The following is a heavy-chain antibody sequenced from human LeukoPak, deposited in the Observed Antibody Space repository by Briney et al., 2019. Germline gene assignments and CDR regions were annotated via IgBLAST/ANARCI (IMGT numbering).Heavy chain of an antibody. Sequence: GGSLRLSCAASGFTVSGTHMSWVRQAPGKGLEWVSAMYAGGTTYYADSVQGRFTISRDNSKNTLYLQMNSLRAEDTAVYYCAKDEATSGGGLASWGQGTLVTVSS. V-gene: IGHV3-53*01. CDR1: GFTVSGTH. D-gene: IGHD3-16*01. CDR2: MYAGGTT. J-gene: IGHJ4*02. CDR3: AKDEATSGGGLAS.